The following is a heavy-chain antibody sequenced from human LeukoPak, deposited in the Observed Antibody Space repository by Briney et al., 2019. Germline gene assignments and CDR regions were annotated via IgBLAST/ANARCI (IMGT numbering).Heavy chain of an antibody. CDR2: ISGSGGST. D-gene: IGHD3-10*01. V-gene: IGHV3-23*01. CDR1: GFTFSSYG. CDR3: AKPIGEDYYKR. J-gene: IGHJ4*02. Sequence: GGTLRLSCAASGFTFSSYGMSWVRQAPGKGLEWVSAISGSGGSTYYADSVKGRFTISRDNSKNTLYLQMNSLRAEDTAVYYCAKPIGEDYYKRWGQGTLVTVSS.